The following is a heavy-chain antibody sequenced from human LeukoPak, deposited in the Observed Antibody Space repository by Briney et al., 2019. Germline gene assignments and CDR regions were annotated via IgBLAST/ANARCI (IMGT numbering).Heavy chain of an antibody. Sequence: ASVKVSCKASGYTFTGYDTNWVRQATGQGLERMGWMNPNSGNTGYAQQFQGRVTFTRNNSISTAYMELSSLRSEDTAVYYCARGGSGYDYYPDYWGQGTLVTVSS. J-gene: IGHJ4*02. D-gene: IGHD5-12*01. CDR1: GYTFTGYD. CDR3: ARGGSGYDYYPDY. V-gene: IGHV1-8*03. CDR2: MNPNSGNT.